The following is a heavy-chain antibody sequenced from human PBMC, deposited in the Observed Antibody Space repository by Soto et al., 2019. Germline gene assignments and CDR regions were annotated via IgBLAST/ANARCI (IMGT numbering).Heavy chain of an antibody. V-gene: IGHV4-30-4*08. Sequence: SETLSLTCTVSGGSISSGDDYWSWVRQHPGKGLEWIGYIYYSGSTYYNPSLKSRVTISVDTSKNQFSLELSSVTAADTAVYFCGEVLAAAGKRHAESVLDWGPGT. CDR1: GGSISSGDDY. D-gene: IGHD6-13*01. CDR2: IYYSGST. J-gene: IGHJ2*01. CDR3: GEVLAAAGKRHAESVLD.